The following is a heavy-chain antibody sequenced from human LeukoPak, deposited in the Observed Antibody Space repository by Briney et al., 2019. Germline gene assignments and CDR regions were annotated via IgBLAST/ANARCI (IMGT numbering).Heavy chain of an antibody. CDR2: IYYSGST. CDR1: GGSISSYY. D-gene: IGHD3-16*02. V-gene: IGHV4-59*01. J-gene: IGHJ6*03. Sequence: SETLSLTCTVSGGSISSYYWSWIRQPPGKGLEWIGYIYYSGSTNYNPSLKSRVTISVDTSKNQFSLKLSSVTAADTAVYYCARDGPYDYVWGSYRYTVYYMDVWGKGTTVTVSS. CDR3: ARDGPYDYVWGSYRYTVYYMDV.